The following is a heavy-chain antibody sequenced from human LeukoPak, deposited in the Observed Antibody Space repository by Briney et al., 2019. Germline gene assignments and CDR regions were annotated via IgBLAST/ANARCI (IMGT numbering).Heavy chain of an antibody. Sequence: ASVKVSCKASGYTFTGYYMHWVRQAPGQGLEWMGRINPNSGGTNYAQKFQGRVTVTRDTSISTAYMELSRLRSDDTAVYYCASQSNYGSGRTGEFDYWGQGTLVTVSS. J-gene: IGHJ4*02. CDR3: ASQSNYGSGRTGEFDY. CDR1: GYTFTGYY. CDR2: INPNSGGT. V-gene: IGHV1-2*06. D-gene: IGHD3-10*01.